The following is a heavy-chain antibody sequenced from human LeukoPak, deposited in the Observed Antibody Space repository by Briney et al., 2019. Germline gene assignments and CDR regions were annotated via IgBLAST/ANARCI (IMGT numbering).Heavy chain of an antibody. CDR1: GFSFSSYW. V-gene: IGHV3-74*01. Sequence: PGGSLRPSCAASGFSFSSYWMHWVRQAPGKGLVWVSRINSDGSSTRYADSVKGRFTISRDNAKNTLYLQMNSLRAEDTAVYYCAREGDSSGYYQLIPNWFDPWGQGTLVTVSS. D-gene: IGHD3-22*01. CDR2: INSDGSST. CDR3: AREGDSSGYYQLIPNWFDP. J-gene: IGHJ5*02.